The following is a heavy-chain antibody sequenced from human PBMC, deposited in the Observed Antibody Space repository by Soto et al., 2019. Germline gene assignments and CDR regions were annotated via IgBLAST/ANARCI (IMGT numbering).Heavy chain of an antibody. CDR3: AHGFGSYRRSVYYHGMDV. D-gene: IGHD3-16*02. V-gene: IGHV1-69*13. Sequence: SVKVSCKASGGTFSSYAISWVRQAPGQGLEWMGGIIPIFGTANYAQKFQGRVTITADESTSTAYMELSSLRSEDTAVYYCAHGFGSYRRSVYYHGMDVWGQGTTVTVSS. J-gene: IGHJ6*02. CDR1: GGTFSSYA. CDR2: IIPIFGTA.